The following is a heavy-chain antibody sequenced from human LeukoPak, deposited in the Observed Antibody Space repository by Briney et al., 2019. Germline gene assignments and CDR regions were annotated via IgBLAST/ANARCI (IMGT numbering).Heavy chain of an antibody. CDR1: GFTLSNYY. D-gene: IGHD6-6*01. J-gene: IGHJ5*02. CDR3: ARAVAARRFDP. V-gene: IGHV3-11*01. CDR2: ISSSGSTI. Sequence: GGSLRLSCAASGFTLSNYYMSWIRQAPGKGLEWVSYISSSGSTIYYADSVKGRFTISRDNAKNSLYLQMNSLRAEDTAVYYCARAVAARRFDPWGQGTLVTVSS.